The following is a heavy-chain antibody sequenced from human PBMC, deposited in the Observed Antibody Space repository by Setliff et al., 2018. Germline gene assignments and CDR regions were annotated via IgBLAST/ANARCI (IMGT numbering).Heavy chain of an antibody. V-gene: IGHV4-34*01. Sequence: PSETLSLTCSVYGESFSNNYWSWIRQSPGKGLEWIGESDHGGNTTIHPSLKSRVTISVDTSKNQFSLKVSSVTAADTAVYYCASHVVMEPATPDVFDCWGQGTLVTVSS. CDR3: ASHVVMEPATPDVFDC. D-gene: IGHD2-21*01. J-gene: IGHJ4*02. CDR1: GESFSNNY. CDR2: SDHGGNT.